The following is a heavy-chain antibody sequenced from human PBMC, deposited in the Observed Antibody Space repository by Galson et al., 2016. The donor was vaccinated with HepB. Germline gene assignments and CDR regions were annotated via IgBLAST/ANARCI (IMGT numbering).Heavy chain of an antibody. CDR1: GFTFSNFD. CDR3: AKDGRKFRGIVIGGAGN. V-gene: IGHV3-30*18. Sequence: SLRLSCAASGFTFSNFDMNWVRQTPGKGLEWVAVISFDGNKEYYADSAKGRFVISRDNSKRTLYLQMNSLTTEDTAVYFCAKDGRKFRGIVIGGAGNWGQGTLVTVSS. CDR2: ISFDGNKE. D-gene: IGHD3-16*01. J-gene: IGHJ4*02.